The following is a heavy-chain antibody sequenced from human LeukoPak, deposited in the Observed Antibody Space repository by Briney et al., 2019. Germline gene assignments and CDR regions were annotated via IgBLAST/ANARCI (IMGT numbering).Heavy chain of an antibody. V-gene: IGHV4-59*01. CDR1: GGSISSYY. CDR2: IYYSGST. J-gene: IGHJ4*02. CDR3: ARATGGSPPTFDW. Sequence: SETLSLTCTVSGGSISSYYWSWIRQPPGKGLEWIGYIYYSGSTNYNPSLKSRVTISVDTSKNQFSLKLSSVTAADTAVYYCARATGGSPPTFDWWGQGTLVTVSS. D-gene: IGHD3-16*01.